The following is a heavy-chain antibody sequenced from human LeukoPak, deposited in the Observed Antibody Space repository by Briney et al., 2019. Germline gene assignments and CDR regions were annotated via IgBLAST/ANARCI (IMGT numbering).Heavy chain of an antibody. CDR3: ARIYDFWSGLDV. Sequence: KPSETLSLTCTVSGGSISSYYWSWIRQPPGKGLEWIGYIYYSGSTNYNPPLKSRVTISVDTSKNQFSLKLSSVTAADTAVYYCARIYDFWSGLDVWGQGTTVTVSS. J-gene: IGHJ6*02. D-gene: IGHD3-3*01. CDR2: IYYSGST. CDR1: GGSISSYY. V-gene: IGHV4-59*01.